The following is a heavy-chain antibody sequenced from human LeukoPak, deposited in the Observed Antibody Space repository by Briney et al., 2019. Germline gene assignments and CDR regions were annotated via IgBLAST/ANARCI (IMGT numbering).Heavy chain of an antibody. CDR3: ATARYSYGPLTFDY. V-gene: IGHV1-2*02. CDR2: INPNSGGT. Sequence: ASVKVSCKASGYTFTGYYMHWVRQAPGQGLEWMGWINPNSGGTNYAQKFQGRVTMTRDTSISTAYMELSRLRSDDTAVYYCATARYSYGPLTFDYWGQGTLVTVSS. CDR1: GYTFTGYY. J-gene: IGHJ4*02. D-gene: IGHD5-18*01.